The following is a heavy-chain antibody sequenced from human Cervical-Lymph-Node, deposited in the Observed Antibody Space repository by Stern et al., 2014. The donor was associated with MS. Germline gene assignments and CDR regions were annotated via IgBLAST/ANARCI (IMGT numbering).Heavy chain of an antibody. CDR2: IIPIIGTA. V-gene: IGHV1-69*01. Sequence: QVQLVQSGAEVKKPGSSVTVSCKASGGTFSSYAFSWVRQAPGHGLEWVGGIIPIIGTANYAQRFQGRVTITADQSIKTAYREVNSLRSEDTAVYNCARDQRHYGSGPYDFDIWGQGTMVTVS. D-gene: IGHD3-10*01. CDR1: GGTFSSYA. J-gene: IGHJ3*02. CDR3: ARDQRHYGSGPYDFDI.